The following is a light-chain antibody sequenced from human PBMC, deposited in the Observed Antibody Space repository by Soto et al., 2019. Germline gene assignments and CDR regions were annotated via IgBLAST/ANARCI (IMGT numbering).Light chain of an antibody. Sequence: EIVLTQSPATLSLSPGERAALSCRASQGVSRFLAWYQQKPGQAPRLLIYDASHRATGIPARFSGSGSGTDFTLAISSLEPEDFAVYYCQQRSSWPLTFGGGTKVEIK. J-gene: IGKJ4*01. V-gene: IGKV3-11*01. CDR2: DAS. CDR3: QQRSSWPLT. CDR1: QGVSRF.